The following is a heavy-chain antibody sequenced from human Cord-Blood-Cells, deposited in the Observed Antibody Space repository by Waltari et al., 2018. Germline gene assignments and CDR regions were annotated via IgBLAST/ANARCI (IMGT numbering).Heavy chain of an antibody. V-gene: IGHV4-34*01. CDR1: GGSFSGYS. J-gene: IGHJ5*02. CDR3: ARAPRTDPGWFDP. Sequence: QVQLQQWGAGLLTPLETLSLTCAVHGGSFSGYSWIWIRQPPGRGLEWIGEINHSGSTNYNPSLKSRVTISVDTSKNQFSLKLSSVTAADTAVYYCARAPRTDPGWFDPWGQGTLVTVSS. D-gene: IGHD1-1*01. CDR2: INHSGST.